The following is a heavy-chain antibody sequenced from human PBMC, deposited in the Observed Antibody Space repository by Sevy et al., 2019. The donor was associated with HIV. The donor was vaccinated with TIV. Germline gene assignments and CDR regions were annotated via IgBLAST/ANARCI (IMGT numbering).Heavy chain of an antibody. J-gene: IGHJ4*01. Sequence: SETLSLTCTCSGGSISSGDYYWSWIRQPPGKGLEWIGYIYYSGSTYYNSSLKSRVTISVDTSKNQFSLGLNSVTAADTAVYYCARVPRRERLYYFDSWGRGTLVTVSS. CDR2: IYYSGST. V-gene: IGHV4-30-4*01. CDR3: ARVPRRERLYYFDS. CDR1: GGSISSGDYY. D-gene: IGHD2-15*01.